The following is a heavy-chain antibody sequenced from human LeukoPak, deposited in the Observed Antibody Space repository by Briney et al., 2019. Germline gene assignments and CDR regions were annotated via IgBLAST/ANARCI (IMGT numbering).Heavy chain of an antibody. CDR1: GFTFSSYE. V-gene: IGHV3-74*01. J-gene: IGHJ4*02. CDR2: ITSDGSGA. CDR3: ARNVTIFGVVSTTGTFDY. D-gene: IGHD3-3*01. Sequence: GGSLRLSCAASGFTFSSYEMNWVRQAPGKGLVWVSRITSDGSGANYADSVKGRFTISRDNDENTLYLQMNSLRAEDTAVYYCARNVTIFGVVSTTGTFDYWGQGTLVTVSS.